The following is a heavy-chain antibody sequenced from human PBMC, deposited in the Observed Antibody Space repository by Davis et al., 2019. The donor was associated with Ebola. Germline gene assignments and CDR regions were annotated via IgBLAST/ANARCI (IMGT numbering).Heavy chain of an antibody. CDR2: IHHSGRT. CDR3: ASGWRDFDY. Sequence: PSETLSLTCAVSGGSFSGNNWWSWVRQPPGKGLEWIGEIHHSGRTKYNPSLKSRVTISIDKSKNQFSLKLTSVTGADTAIYYCASGWRDFDYWGQGTLVTVSS. J-gene: IGHJ4*02. CDR1: GGSFSGNNW. V-gene: IGHV4-4*02. D-gene: IGHD2-15*01.